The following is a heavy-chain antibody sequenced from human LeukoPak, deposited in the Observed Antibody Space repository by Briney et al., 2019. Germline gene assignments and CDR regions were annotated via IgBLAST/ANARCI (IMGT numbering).Heavy chain of an antibody. J-gene: IGHJ4*02. CDR1: GFTFSTYG. D-gene: IGHD6-13*01. Sequence: GGSLRLSCATSGFTFSTYGMNWVRQAPGKGLEWVSVIYSGGSTYYADSVKGRFTISRDNSKNTLYLQMNSLRAEDTAVYYCARGGPAAGRFDYWGQGTLVTVSS. CDR3: ARGGPAAGRFDY. CDR2: IYSGGST. V-gene: IGHV3-66*01.